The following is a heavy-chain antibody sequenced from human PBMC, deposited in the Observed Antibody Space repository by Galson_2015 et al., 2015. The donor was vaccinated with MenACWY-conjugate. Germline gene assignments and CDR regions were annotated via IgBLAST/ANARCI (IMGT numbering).Heavy chain of an antibody. V-gene: IGHV3-11*01. CDR3: AREGGAAKEFDY. CDR2: ISSGGSSI. CDR1: GFTFSDYD. Sequence: SLRLSCAASGFTFSDYDMSWLRQAPGKGLEWVSYISSGGSSINHAEFVKGRFTISRDNAKNSQYLQMNSLRAEDTAVYYCAREGGAAKEFDYWGQGTQVTVSS. D-gene: IGHD2-15*01. J-gene: IGHJ4*02.